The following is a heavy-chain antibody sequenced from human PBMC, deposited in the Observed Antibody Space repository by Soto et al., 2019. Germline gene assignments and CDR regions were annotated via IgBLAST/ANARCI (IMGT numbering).Heavy chain of an antibody. CDR2: INPNSGGT. D-gene: IGHD6-19*01. Sequence: ASVKVSCKASGYTFTGYYMHWVRQAPGQGLEWMGWINPNSGGTNYAQKFQGWVTMTRDTSISTAYMELSRLRSDDTAVYYCARDGLIAVAGHYYYYYGMDVWGQGTTVTVSS. CDR3: ARDGLIAVAGHYYYYYGMDV. CDR1: GYTFTGYY. V-gene: IGHV1-2*04. J-gene: IGHJ6*02.